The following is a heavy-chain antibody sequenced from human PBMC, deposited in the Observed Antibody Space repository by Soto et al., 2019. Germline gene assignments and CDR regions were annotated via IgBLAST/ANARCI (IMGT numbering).Heavy chain of an antibody. J-gene: IGHJ5*02. V-gene: IGHV4-30-2*01. CDR1: GGSISSGGYS. D-gene: IGHD6-19*01. CDR3: ARVAGTYWFDP. Sequence: SETLSLTCAVSGGSISSGGYSWSWIRQPPGKGLEWIGYIYHSGSTYYNPSLKSRVTISVDRSKNQFSLKLSSVTAADTAVYYCARVAGTYWFDPWGQGTLVTVSS. CDR2: IYHSGST.